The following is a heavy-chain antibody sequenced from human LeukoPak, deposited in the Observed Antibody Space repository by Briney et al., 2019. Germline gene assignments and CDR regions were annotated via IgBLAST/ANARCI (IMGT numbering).Heavy chain of an antibody. V-gene: IGHV5-51*01. D-gene: IGHD2-15*01. J-gene: IGHJ4*02. CDR1: GYKFTNYW. CDR3: ARFVGACSGGSCYSDY. Sequence: GESLKISCRGSGYKFTNYWIAWVRQMPGKGLEWMGIVYPADSDTRYSPSFQGQVTISADKSINTAYLQWNSLKASDTAMYYCARFVGACSGGSCYSDYWGQGTLVTVSS. CDR2: VYPADSDT.